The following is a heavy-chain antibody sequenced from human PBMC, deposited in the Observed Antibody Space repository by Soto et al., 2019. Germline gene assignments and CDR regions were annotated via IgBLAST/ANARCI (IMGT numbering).Heavy chain of an antibody. D-gene: IGHD3-10*01. Sequence: GGSLRLSCAASGFTFSDHYMDWVRQAPGKGLEWVGRTRNKANSYTTEYAASVKGRFTISRDDSKNSLYLQMNSLKTEDTAVYYCAKAHYYGSGPGAFDIWGQGTMVTVSS. CDR1: GFTFSDHY. V-gene: IGHV3-72*01. CDR2: TRNKANSYTT. CDR3: AKAHYYGSGPGAFDI. J-gene: IGHJ3*02.